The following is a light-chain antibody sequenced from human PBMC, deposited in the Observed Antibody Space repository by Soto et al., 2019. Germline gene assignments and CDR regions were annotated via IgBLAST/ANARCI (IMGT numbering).Light chain of an antibody. CDR1: SSNIGSNT. CDR2: STN. J-gene: IGLJ3*02. V-gene: IGLV1-44*01. Sequence: QSVLTQPPSASGTPRQRVTISCSGSSSNIGSNTVSWYQQLPGTAPKLLIYSTNQRPSRVPDRFSGSKSGTSASLAISGLQSEDEADYYCAAWDDSLNGQGVFGGGTKLTVL. CDR3: AAWDDSLNGQGV.